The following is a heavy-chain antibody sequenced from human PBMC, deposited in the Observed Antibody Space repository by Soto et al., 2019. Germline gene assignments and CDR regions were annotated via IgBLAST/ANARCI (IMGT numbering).Heavy chain of an antibody. V-gene: IGHV4-59*12. CDR1: GGPISGYY. CDR3: ALDRGYSFGPRINYYFDY. D-gene: IGHD5-18*01. J-gene: IGHJ4*02. CDR2: IYYSGIP. Sequence: PSETLSLTCTVSGGPISGYYWTWIRQSPGKGLEWIGNIYYSGIPNYDPSLGSRVTISVDTSKKQASLKLTSVTAADTAVYYCALDRGYSFGPRINYYFDYWGQGTLVTVSS.